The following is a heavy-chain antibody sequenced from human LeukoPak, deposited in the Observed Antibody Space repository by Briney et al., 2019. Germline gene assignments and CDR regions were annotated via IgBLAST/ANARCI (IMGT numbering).Heavy chain of an antibody. J-gene: IGHJ4*02. Sequence: GGSLRLSCAASGFTFSSYGMNWVRQAPGKGLEWVSGISGSGGTTYYADSVKGRFTISRDNSKNSLSLQVSSLRAEDTAVYYCAKTNGYYSDWGQGTLVPSPQ. D-gene: IGHD3-22*01. V-gene: IGHV3-23*01. CDR3: AKTNGYYSD. CDR2: ISGSGGTT. CDR1: GFTFSSYG.